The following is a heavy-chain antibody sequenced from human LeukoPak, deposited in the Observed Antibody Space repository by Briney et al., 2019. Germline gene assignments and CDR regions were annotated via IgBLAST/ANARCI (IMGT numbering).Heavy chain of an antibody. Sequence: PERSLRLSCAASGFTFSNYGMHWVRQAPGKGLEWVSVIYSGGSTYYADSVKGRFTISRHNSKNTLYLQMNSLRAEDTAVYYCARLYGTFLEWSPYFDSWGQGTLVTVSS. V-gene: IGHV3-53*04. CDR3: ARLYGTFLEWSPYFDS. CDR2: IYSGGST. CDR1: GFTFSNYG. J-gene: IGHJ4*02. D-gene: IGHD3-3*02.